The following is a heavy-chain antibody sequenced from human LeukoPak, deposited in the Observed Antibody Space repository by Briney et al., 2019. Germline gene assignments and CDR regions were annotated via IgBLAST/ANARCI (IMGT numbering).Heavy chain of an antibody. CDR2: IRSKAYGGTT. CDR1: GFIVSHNY. V-gene: IGHV3-49*04. Sequence: GGSLRLSCAASGFIVSHNYMTWVRQAPGKGLEWGGFIRSKAYGGTTEYAASVKGRFTISRDDSKSIAYLQMNSLKTEDTAVYYCTAHFIVVVPAALPDYWGQGTLVTVSS. D-gene: IGHD2-2*01. J-gene: IGHJ4*02. CDR3: TAHFIVVVPAALPDY.